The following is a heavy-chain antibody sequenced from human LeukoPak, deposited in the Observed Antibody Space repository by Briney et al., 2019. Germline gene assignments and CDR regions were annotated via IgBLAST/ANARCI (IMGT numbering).Heavy chain of an antibody. Sequence: SETLSLTRAVSGYSISSGYYWGWIRQPPGKGLEWIGSIYHSGSTYYNSSLKSRVTISVDTSKNQFSLKLSSVTAADTAVYYCALSTGYGGAFDIWGQGTMVTVSS. CDR1: GYSISSGYY. V-gene: IGHV4-38-2*01. CDR3: ALSTGYGGAFDI. CDR2: IYHSGST. D-gene: IGHD1-1*01. J-gene: IGHJ3*02.